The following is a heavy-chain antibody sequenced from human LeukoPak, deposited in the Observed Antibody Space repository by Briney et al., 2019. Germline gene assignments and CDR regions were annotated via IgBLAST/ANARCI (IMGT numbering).Heavy chain of an antibody. Sequence: PSETLSLTCAVYGGSFSGYYWSWIRQPPGKGLEWIGENNHSGSTNYNPSLKSRVTISVDTSKNQFSLKLSSVTAADTAVYYCARGHNYDKGGVSDYWGQGTLVTVSS. V-gene: IGHV4-34*01. J-gene: IGHJ4*02. CDR2: NNHSGST. CDR1: GGSFSGYY. D-gene: IGHD3-22*01. CDR3: ARGHNYDKGGVSDY.